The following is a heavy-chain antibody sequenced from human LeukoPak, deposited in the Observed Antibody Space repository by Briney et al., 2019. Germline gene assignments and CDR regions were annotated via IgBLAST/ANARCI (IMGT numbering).Heavy chain of an antibody. CDR3: AKGTMFRGDYDC. CDR1: GFTFSSYA. D-gene: IGHD3-10*01. Sequence: GGSLRLSCAASGFTFSSYAMSWVRQAPGKGLEWVSAISGSGGSTYYADSVKGRFTISRDNSKNTLYLRMNSLRAEDTAIYYCAKGTMFRGDYDCWGQGTLVTVSS. V-gene: IGHV3-23*01. CDR2: ISGSGGST. J-gene: IGHJ4*02.